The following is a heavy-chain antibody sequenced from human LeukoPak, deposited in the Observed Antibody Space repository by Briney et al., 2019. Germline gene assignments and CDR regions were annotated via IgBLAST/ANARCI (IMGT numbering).Heavy chain of an antibody. J-gene: IGHJ4*02. CDR2: ISGDGAST. V-gene: IGHV3-43*02. Sequence: PGGSLRLSCAASGFTFEYYAMHWVRQAPGKGLEWVSLISGDGASTYYADSVKGRFTISRDNSKNSLYLQMNSLRTEDTALYYCAKDIVGTVTTYGFEYWGQGTLVTVSS. CDR1: GFTFEYYA. D-gene: IGHD4-11*01. CDR3: AKDIVGTVTTYGFEY.